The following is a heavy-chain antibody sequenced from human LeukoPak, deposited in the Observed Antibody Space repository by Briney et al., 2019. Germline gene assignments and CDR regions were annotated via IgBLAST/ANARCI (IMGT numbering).Heavy chain of an antibody. CDR3: ARGGQWLVLYFDY. D-gene: IGHD6-19*01. V-gene: IGHV4-39*07. CDR2: IYYSGST. CDR1: GGSISSSSYY. J-gene: IGHJ4*02. Sequence: SETLSLTCTVSGGSISSSSYYWSWIRQPPGKGLEWIGGIYYSGSTYYNPSLKSRVTTSVDTSKNQFSLKLSSVTAADTAVYYCARGGQWLVLYFDYWGQGTLVTVSS.